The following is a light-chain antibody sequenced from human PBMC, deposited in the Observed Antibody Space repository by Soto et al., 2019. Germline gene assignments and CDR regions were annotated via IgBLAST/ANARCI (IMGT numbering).Light chain of an antibody. Sequence: AIRMTQSPSSLSASTGDRVTITCRASQYITSYLAWYQQKPGKAPKLLISAASTLQSGVPSRFSGSGSGTDFTLTISSLQPEDFSTYYCQQSYSTPSITFGQGTRLEI. J-gene: IGKJ5*01. CDR2: AAS. CDR1: QYITSY. CDR3: QQSYSTPSIT. V-gene: IGKV1-8*01.